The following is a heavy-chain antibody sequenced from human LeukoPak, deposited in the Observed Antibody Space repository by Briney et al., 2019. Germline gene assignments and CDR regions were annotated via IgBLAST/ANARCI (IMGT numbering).Heavy chain of an antibody. D-gene: IGHD2-15*01. J-gene: IGHJ4*02. CDR3: ARDQYGSGGSFLGNDY. Sequence: PSETLSLTCTVSGASITSGEFYCSWIRQSPGKGLEWIGYVAYTGSTNYNPSLRSRVTMSLDMSKNQFSLKLSSVTAADTAIYYCARDQYGSGGSFLGNDYWGQGTLVTVSS. CDR2: VAYTGST. V-gene: IGHV4-30-4*01. CDR1: GASITSGEFY.